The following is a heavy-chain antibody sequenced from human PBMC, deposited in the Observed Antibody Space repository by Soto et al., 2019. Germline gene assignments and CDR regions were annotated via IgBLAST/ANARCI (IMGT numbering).Heavy chain of an antibody. CDR2: IIPIFGTA. D-gene: IGHD6-6*01. CDR1: GGTFSSYA. J-gene: IGHJ4*02. V-gene: IGHV1-69*13. Sequence: SVKVSCKASGGTFSSYAISWVRQAPGQGLEWMGGIIPIFGTANYAQKFQGRVTITADESTGTAYMELSSLRSEDTAVYYCAREDSSSSCFSYWGQGTLVTVSS. CDR3: AREDSSSSCFSY.